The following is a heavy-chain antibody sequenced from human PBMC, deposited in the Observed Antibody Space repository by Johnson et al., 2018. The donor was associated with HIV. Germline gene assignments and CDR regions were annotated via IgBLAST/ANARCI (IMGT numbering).Heavy chain of an antibody. Sequence: QVQLVESGGGVVQPGRSLRLSCAASGFTFSSYAMHWVRQAPGKGLEWVAVISYDRSNKYYADSVKGRFTISRDNSKNTLYLQMNSLRAEDTAVYYCAREGGAAAPDAFDIWGQGTMVTVSS. J-gene: IGHJ3*02. CDR3: AREGGAAAPDAFDI. CDR2: ISYDRSNK. D-gene: IGHD2-2*01. CDR1: GFTFSSYA. V-gene: IGHV3-30-3*01.